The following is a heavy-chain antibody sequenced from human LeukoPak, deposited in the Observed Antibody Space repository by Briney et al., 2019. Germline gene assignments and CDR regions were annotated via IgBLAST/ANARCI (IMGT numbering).Heavy chain of an antibody. CDR3: ARVTWIQLWLVAFDI. Sequence: ASVKVPCKASGYTFTSYDINWVRQAPGQGLEWMGWMNPNSGNTGYAQKFQGRVTMTRNTSISTAYMELSSLRSEDTAVYYCARVTWIQLWLVAFDIWGQGTMVTVS. CDR1: GYTFTSYD. V-gene: IGHV1-8*01. CDR2: MNPNSGNT. J-gene: IGHJ3*02. D-gene: IGHD5-18*01.